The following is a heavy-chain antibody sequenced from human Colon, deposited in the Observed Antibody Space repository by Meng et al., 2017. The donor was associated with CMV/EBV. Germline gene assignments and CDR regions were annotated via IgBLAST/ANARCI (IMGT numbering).Heavy chain of an antibody. V-gene: IGHV1-18*01. CDR3: ARGVTGTPRAVDY. J-gene: IGHJ4*02. D-gene: IGHD1-7*01. Sequence: ASVKVSCRASGYSFTTYGISWVRQAPGQGLEWMGWIRTYNGDSNYAQNFQGSLTMTTDRSTSTAYMELKSLKSDDTAVYYCARGVTGTPRAVDYWGQGTLVTVSS. CDR1: GYSFTTYG. CDR2: IRTYNGDS.